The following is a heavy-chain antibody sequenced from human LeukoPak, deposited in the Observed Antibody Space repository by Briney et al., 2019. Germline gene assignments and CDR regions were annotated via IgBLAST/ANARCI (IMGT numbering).Heavy chain of an antibody. CDR1: GFTFGDYA. Sequence: PGGSLRLSCTASGFTFGDYAMSWVRQAPGKGLEWVGFIRSKAYGGTTEYAASVKGRFTISRDDSKSIAYLQMNSLKTEDTAVYYCTRAYHDYGDYGPPDPWGQGTLVTVSS. J-gene: IGHJ5*02. CDR2: IRSKAYGGTT. CDR3: TRAYHDYGDYGPPDP. V-gene: IGHV3-49*04. D-gene: IGHD4-17*01.